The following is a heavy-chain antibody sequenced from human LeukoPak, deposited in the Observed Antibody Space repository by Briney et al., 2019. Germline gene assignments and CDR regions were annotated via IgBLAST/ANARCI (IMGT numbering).Heavy chain of an antibody. D-gene: IGHD1-26*01. J-gene: IGHJ4*02. V-gene: IGHV3-30*03. Sequence: GGSLRLSCTASGFTFSTYGMHWVRQAPGKGLEWVTLISYDGSTKYYSDSVKGRFTLSRDNSKNTLYLQMNSLRAEDTAVYYCARDVKGRWELLGSHDYWGQGTLVTVSS. CDR3: ARDVKGRWELLGSHDY. CDR1: GFTFSTYG. CDR2: ISYDGSTK.